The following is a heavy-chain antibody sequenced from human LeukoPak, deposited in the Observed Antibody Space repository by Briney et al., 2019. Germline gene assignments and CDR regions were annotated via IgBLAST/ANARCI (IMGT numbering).Heavy chain of an antibody. CDR2: INGDGSTT. J-gene: IGHJ5*02. V-gene: IGHV3-74*01. D-gene: IGHD6-13*01. Sequence: GGSLRLSCAASGFTFSNYWMHWVRQAPGKGLVWVSRINGDGSTTNYADSVKGRFTISRDNSKNTLYLQMNSLRAEDTAVYYCAKVGQQLIFDPWGQGTLVTVSS. CDR1: GFTFSNYW. CDR3: AKVGQQLIFDP.